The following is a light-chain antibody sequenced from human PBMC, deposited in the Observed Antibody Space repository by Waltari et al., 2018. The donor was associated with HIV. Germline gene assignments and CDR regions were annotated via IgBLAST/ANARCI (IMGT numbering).Light chain of an antibody. J-gene: IGLJ3*02. CDR2: KNE. CDR3: ASWDESLNGRV. CDR1: NANIGRRF. Sequence: QSVVTQPPSASGAPGQTVTIPCSGTNANIGRRFVYWYQQSPGTAPKLVIYKNEQRPSGGQDRFSGDKSGSSASRAISGRRSEDEADYYCASWDESLNGRVFGGGTKLTV. V-gene: IGLV1-47*01.